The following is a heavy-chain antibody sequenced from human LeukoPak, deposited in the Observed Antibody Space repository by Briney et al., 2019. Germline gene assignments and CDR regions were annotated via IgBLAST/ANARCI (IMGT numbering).Heavy chain of an antibody. CDR1: GGSFSGYY. CDR3: ARGLPPYPGYSYGRYLDY. CDR2: INHSGST. D-gene: IGHD5-18*01. Sequence: SETLSLTCAVYGGSFSGYYWSWIRQAPGKGLEWIGEINHSGSTNYNPSLKIPLTISVAPSKYQFSLKLSSVTAADTAVYYCARGLPPYPGYSYGRYLDYSGPGTLVTVSS. J-gene: IGHJ4*01. V-gene: IGHV4-34*01.